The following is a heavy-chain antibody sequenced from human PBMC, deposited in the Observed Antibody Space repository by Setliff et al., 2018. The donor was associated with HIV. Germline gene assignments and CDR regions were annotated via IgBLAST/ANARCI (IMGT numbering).Heavy chain of an antibody. J-gene: IGHJ6*02. CDR3: ARPDSRWYARGRDPLYGLDV. D-gene: IGHD6-13*01. CDR2: SNAGNGST. V-gene: IGHV1-3*01. CDR1: GYTFTNYA. Sequence: ASVKVSCKASGYTFTNYAMQWVRQAPGQGLEWMGWSNAGNGSTKYSQKFQGRVTITRDTFASIAYMELSSLRSEDTAVYYCARPDSRWYARGRDPLYGLDVWGQGTTVTVSS.